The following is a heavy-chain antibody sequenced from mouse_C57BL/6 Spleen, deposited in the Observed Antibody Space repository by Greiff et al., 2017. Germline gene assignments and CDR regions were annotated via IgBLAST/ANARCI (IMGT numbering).Heavy chain of an antibody. D-gene: IGHD2-12*01. Sequence: QVQLQQSGPGLVQPSHSLSITCTVSGFSLTSYGVHWVRQSPGKGLEWLGEIWSGGSTDYNAAFISRLSISKDNSKSYVFFKMNSLLADDTAIYFCARTGDVYTFDYGGQGTSVTVSS. CDR1: GFSLTSYG. J-gene: IGHJ4*01. CDR2: IWSGGST. CDR3: ARTGDVYTFDY. V-gene: IGHV2-2*01.